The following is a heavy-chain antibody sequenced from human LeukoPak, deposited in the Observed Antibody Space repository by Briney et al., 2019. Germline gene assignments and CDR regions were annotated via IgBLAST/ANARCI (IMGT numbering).Heavy chain of an antibody. Sequence: PGGSLRLSCAASGFTVSSNYMSWVRQAPGKGLEWVSVIYSGGSTYYADPVKGRFTISRDNSKNTLYLQMNSLRAEDTAVYYCARDPKGDWYFDLWGRGTLVTVSS. CDR3: ARDPKGDWYFDL. CDR1: GFTVSSNY. D-gene: IGHD3-16*01. CDR2: IYSGGST. J-gene: IGHJ2*01. V-gene: IGHV3-53*01.